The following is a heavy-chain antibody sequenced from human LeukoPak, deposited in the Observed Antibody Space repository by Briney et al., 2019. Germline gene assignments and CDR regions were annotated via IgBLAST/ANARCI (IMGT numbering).Heavy chain of an antibody. Sequence: ASVKVSCKASGYIFTGYYMHWVRQAPGQGLEWMGWINPNSGGTNYAQKFQGRVTMTRDTSISTAYMELSRLRSDDTAVYYCAVGYYDYVWGGIDYWGQGTLVTVSS. V-gene: IGHV1-2*02. CDR1: GYIFTGYY. D-gene: IGHD3-16*01. CDR2: INPNSGGT. J-gene: IGHJ4*02. CDR3: AVGYYDYVWGGIDY.